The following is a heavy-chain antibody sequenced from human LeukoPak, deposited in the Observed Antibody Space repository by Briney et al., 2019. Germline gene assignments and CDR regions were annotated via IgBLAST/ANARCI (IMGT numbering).Heavy chain of an antibody. CDR2: IYYSGST. CDR1: GGSIRSSSYY. J-gene: IGHJ6*03. CDR3: ARCGYSYGYYYYYYMDV. V-gene: IGHV4-39*07. D-gene: IGHD5-18*01. Sequence: SETLSLTCTVSGGSIRSSSYYWGWIRQPPGKGLEWIGSIYYSGSTYYNPSLKSRVTISVDTSKNQFSLKLSSVTAADTAVYYCARCGYSYGYYYYYYMDVWGKGTTVTVSS.